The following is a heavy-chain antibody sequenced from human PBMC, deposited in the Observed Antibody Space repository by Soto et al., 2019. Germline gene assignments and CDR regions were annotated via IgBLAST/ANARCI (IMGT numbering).Heavy chain of an antibody. CDR2: IYYSGST. V-gene: IGHV4-39*01. CDR3: ARRPIAAAAYYYYYGMDV. Sequence: TLSLSCTVSXGSISSSSYYWGWVRQPPGKGLEWIGSIYYSGSTYYNPSLKSRVTISVDTSKNQFSLKLSSVTAADTAVYYCARRPIAAAAYYYYYGMDVWGQGTTVTVSS. D-gene: IGHD6-13*01. J-gene: IGHJ6*02. CDR1: XGSISSSSYY.